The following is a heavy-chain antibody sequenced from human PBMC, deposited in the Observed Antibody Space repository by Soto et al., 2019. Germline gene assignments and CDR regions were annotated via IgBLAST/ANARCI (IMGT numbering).Heavy chain of an antibody. J-gene: IGHJ5*02. D-gene: IGHD2-2*01. CDR2: ISPIFGRA. V-gene: IGHV1-69*13. Sequence: SVKVSCRASGGTFSSYAISWVRQSPGQGLEWMSGISPIFGRATYSQKFRVRVMITADESTSTAYMELSSLRYDDTAVYSCARIALNCSSTSCMVTWFDPWGQGTLVTVSS. CDR3: ARIALNCSSTSCMVTWFDP. CDR1: GGTFSSYA.